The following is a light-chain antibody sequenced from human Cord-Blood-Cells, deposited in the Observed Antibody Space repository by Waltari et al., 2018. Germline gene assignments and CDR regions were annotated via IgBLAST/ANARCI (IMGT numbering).Light chain of an antibody. J-gene: IGLJ2*01. V-gene: IGLV2-14*01. CDR1: SSDVVGDNH. CDR2: DVS. CDR3: SSYTSSSTPVV. Sequence: QSALTQPASVSGSPGQSITISCTGTSSDVVGDNHVSCYQPHQCNAPKLMIYDVSNRPSGVSKRFSGSKSGNTASLNISGLQAEDEADYDCSSYTSSSTPVVFGGGTKLTVL.